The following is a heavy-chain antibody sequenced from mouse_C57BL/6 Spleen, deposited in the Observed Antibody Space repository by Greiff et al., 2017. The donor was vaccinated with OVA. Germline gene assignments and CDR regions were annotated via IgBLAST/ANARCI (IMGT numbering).Heavy chain of an antibody. J-gene: IGHJ2*01. D-gene: IGHD3-3*01. V-gene: IGHV1-15*01. CDR1: GYTFTDYE. CDR2: IDPETGGT. Sequence: LVESGAELVRPGASVTLSCKASGYTFTDYEMHWVKQTPVHGLEWIGAIDPETGGTAYNQKFKGKAILTADKSSSTAYMELRSLTSEDSAVYYCTRSVGQGYWGQGTTLTVSS. CDR3: TRSVGQGY.